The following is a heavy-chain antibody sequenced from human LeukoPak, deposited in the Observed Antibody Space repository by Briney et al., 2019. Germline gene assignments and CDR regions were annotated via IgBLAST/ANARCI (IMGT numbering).Heavy chain of an antibody. CDR2: INGDGSNT. V-gene: IGHV3-74*01. CDR1: GFNFNSYW. Sequence: QPGGSLRLSCAASGFNFNSYWMHWVRQAPGKGLVWVSCINGDGSNTRYADSVKGRFTISRDNAKNTLYLQVNSLRAEDTAVYYRARTPRLDYWGQGTLVTVSS. CDR3: ARTPRLDY. J-gene: IGHJ4*02.